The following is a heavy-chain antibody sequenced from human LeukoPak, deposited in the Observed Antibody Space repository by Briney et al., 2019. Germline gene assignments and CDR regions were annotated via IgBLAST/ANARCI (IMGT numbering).Heavy chain of an antibody. CDR3: ATVFLPYYYDSSGYLDY. Sequence: ASVKVSCKVSGYTLTELSMHWVRQAPGKGLEWMGGFDPEDGETIYAQKFQGRVTMTEDTSTDTAYMELSSLRSEDTAVYYCATVFLPYYYDSSGYLDYWGQGTLVTVSS. D-gene: IGHD3-22*01. CDR1: GYTLTELS. CDR2: FDPEDGET. V-gene: IGHV1-24*01. J-gene: IGHJ4*02.